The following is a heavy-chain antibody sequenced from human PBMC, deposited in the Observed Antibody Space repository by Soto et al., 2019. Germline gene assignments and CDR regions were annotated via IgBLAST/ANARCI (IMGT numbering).Heavy chain of an antibody. J-gene: IGHJ6*02. V-gene: IGHV4-39*01. D-gene: IGHD2-15*01. CDR1: GYSVSSSDYY. Sequence: QLHLQESGPGLVKPSETLSLTCSVSGYSVSSSDYYWAWIRQPPGKGLEWIGSMFYSGLTYYNPSLKRRVTLSVATSKNQFSVRLNSVTAADTAVYYCAPLSVSLSGPYGIHVWGQGTTVTVSS. CDR3: APLSVSLSGPYGIHV. CDR2: MFYSGLT.